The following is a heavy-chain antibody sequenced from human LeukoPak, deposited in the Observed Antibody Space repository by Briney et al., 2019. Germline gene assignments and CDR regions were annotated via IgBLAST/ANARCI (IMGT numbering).Heavy chain of an antibody. D-gene: IGHD6-19*01. CDR1: GFTFDDYG. CDR2: INWNGGST. V-gene: IGHV3-20*04. J-gene: IGHJ4*02. CDR3: AKAAVAGTLLFDY. Sequence: GGSLRLSCAASGFTFDDYGMSWVRQAPGKGLEWVSGINWNGGSTDYTHSVKGRFTISRDNAKNSLYLQMNSLRAEDTAVYYCAKAAVAGTLLFDYWGQGTLVTVSS.